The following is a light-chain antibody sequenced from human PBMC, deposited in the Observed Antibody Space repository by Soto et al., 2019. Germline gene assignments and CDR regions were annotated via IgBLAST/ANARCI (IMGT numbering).Light chain of an antibody. Sequence: QTVVTQEPSFSVSPGGTVTLTGGLSSGSVSTSYYPSWYQQTPGQAPRTLIYSTNTRSSGVPDRFSGSILGNKAALTITGAQADDESDYYCVRYMGSGISGVFGGGTKVTVL. CDR1: SGSVSTSYY. CDR3: VRYMGSGISGV. J-gene: IGLJ3*02. CDR2: STN. V-gene: IGLV8-61*01.